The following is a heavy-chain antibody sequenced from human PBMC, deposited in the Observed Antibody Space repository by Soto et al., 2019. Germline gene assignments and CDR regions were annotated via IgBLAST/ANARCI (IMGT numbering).Heavy chain of an antibody. D-gene: IGHD2-2*01. V-gene: IGHV4-59*08. CDR2: IYYSGST. CDR1: GASIRSFY. Sequence: PSETLSLTCTVSGASIRSFYWSWIRQPPGKGLEWIGNIYYSGSTNHNPSLTSRVTISVDTSKNQFSLKLSSVSAADTAVYYCARRGPLRVLAASDYYYYGMDVWGQGTTVTVSS. CDR3: ARRGPLRVLAASDYYYYGMDV. J-gene: IGHJ6*02.